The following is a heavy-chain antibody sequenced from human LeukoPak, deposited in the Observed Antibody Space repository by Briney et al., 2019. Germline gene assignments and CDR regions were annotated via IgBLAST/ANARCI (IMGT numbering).Heavy chain of an antibody. D-gene: IGHD6-19*01. V-gene: IGHV3-30*18. CDR1: GFTFSSYG. CDR2: ISYDGSNK. Sequence: GGSLRLSCAASGFTFSSYGMHWVRQAPGKGLEWVAVISYDGSNKYYADSVKGRFTISRDNSKNTLYLQMNSLRAEDTAVYYCAKDPRGTQRWLSSYYFDYWGQGTLVTVSS. CDR3: AKDPRGTQRWLSSYYFDY. J-gene: IGHJ4*02.